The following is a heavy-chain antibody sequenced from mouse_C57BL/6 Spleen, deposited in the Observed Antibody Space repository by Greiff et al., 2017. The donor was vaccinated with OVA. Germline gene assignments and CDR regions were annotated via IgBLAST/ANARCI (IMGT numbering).Heavy chain of an antibody. V-gene: IGHV1-19*01. D-gene: IGHD2-5*01. CDR3: ARRIYSNYEGGYYAMDY. CDR2: INPYNGGT. Sequence: EVKLQESGPVLVKPGASVKMSCKASGYTFTDYYMNWVKQSHGKSLEWIGVINPYNGGTSYNQKFKGKATLTVDKSSSTAYMELNSLTSEDSAVYYCARRIYSNYEGGYYAMDYWGQGTSVTVSS. J-gene: IGHJ4*01. CDR1: GYTFTDYY.